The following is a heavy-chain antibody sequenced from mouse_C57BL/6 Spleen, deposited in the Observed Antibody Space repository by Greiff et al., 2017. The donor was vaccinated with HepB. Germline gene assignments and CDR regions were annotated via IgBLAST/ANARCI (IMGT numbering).Heavy chain of an antibody. D-gene: IGHD2-1*01. Sequence: QVQLQQSGAELARPGASVKLSCKASGYTFTSYGLSWVKQRTGQGLEWIGEIYPRSGNTYYNEKFKGKATLTADKSSSTAYMELRSLTSEDSAVYFCARNDGNYGGYFDVWGTGTTVTVSS. CDR3: ARNDGNYGGYFDV. V-gene: IGHV1-81*01. J-gene: IGHJ1*03. CDR1: GYTFTSYG. CDR2: IYPRSGNT.